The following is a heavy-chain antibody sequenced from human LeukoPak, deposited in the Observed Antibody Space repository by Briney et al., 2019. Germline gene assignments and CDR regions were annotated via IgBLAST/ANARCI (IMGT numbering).Heavy chain of an antibody. V-gene: IGHV3-23*01. CDR1: GFTFSNYA. CDR2: ISGSGGST. Sequence: GGSLRLACAASGFTFSNYAMNWVRQAPGKGLEWVSAISGSGGSTSYADSVKGRFTISRDNSKNILYLQVNSLRAEDTAVYYCVKGAMVVVVAPTEFDHWGRGALVTVSS. CDR3: VKGAMVVVVAPTEFDH. D-gene: IGHD2-15*01. J-gene: IGHJ4*02.